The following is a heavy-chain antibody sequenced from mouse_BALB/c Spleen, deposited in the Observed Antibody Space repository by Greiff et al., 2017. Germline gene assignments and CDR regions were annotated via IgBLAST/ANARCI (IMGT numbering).Heavy chain of an antibody. D-gene: IGHD1-1*01. V-gene: IGHV5-17*02. Sequence: DVHLVESGGGLVQPGGSRTLSCAASGFTFSGFGMHWVRQAPVQGLEWVAYISSGSGTIYYADTVKGRFTISTDKPNNTLCLQMTSLRSEDTAMFYCVYGSAYWGQGTLVTVSA. CDR1: GFTFSGFG. CDR3: VYGSAY. CDR2: ISSGSGTI. J-gene: IGHJ3*01.